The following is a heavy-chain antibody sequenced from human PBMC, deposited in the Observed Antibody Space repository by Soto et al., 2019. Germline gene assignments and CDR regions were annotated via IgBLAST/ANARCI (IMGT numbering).Heavy chain of an antibody. Sequence: QVQLVESGGGVVQPGRSLRLSCAASGFTFSTYAMHWVRQAPGKGLEWVAVVSYDGSNKYYADSVKGRFTISRDNSKNTLYLNMDSLRAEDTAVYYCARNVPIYDFWSGYNVEDYYYGMDVWGQGTTVTVSS. J-gene: IGHJ6*02. D-gene: IGHD3-3*01. CDR1: GFTFSTYA. CDR2: VSYDGSNK. CDR3: ARNVPIYDFWSGYNVEDYYYGMDV. V-gene: IGHV3-30-3*01.